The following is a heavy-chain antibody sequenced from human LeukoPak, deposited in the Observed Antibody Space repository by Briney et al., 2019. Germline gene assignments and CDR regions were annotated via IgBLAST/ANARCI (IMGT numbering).Heavy chain of an antibody. CDR3: ARRGYSFGSDY. V-gene: IGHV3-7*01. J-gene: IGHJ4*02. CDR2: IKEDGSER. Sequence: GGSLRLSCAASGFTFSTYWMNWVRQAPGKGLEWVASIKEDGSERYYVDSVKGRFTISRDNAKNSFYLQMNSLRAEDTAVYYCARRGYSFGSDYWGPGTLVTVSP. CDR1: GFTFSTYW. D-gene: IGHD5-18*01.